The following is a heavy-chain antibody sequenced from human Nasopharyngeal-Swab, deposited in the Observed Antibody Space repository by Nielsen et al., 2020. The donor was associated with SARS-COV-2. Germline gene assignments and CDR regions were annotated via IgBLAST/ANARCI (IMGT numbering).Heavy chain of an antibody. CDR3: LRGSYGHYDS. V-gene: IGHV3-21*06. CDR2: ISPTSDYI. D-gene: IGHD4-17*01. Sequence: GGSLRLSCAASGFTFSSYTMNWVRQAPGKGLEWVSSISPTSDYIYYAESVKGRFTISRDNAKNSLFLQMNSLRAEETAIYYCLRGSYGHYDSWGQGALITVSS. CDR1: GFTFSSYT. J-gene: IGHJ5*01.